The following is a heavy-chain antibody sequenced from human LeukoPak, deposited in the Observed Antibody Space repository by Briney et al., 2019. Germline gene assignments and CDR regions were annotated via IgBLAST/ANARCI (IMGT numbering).Heavy chain of an antibody. CDR3: ARGHSLYYYDSSGYADY. J-gene: IGHJ4*02. Sequence: ASVKVSCKASGYTFTSYGISWVRQAPGHGLEWMGWISAYNGNTNYAQKLPGRVTMTTDTSTSTAYMELRSLRSDDTAVYYCARGHSLYYYDSSGYADYWGQGTLVTVSS. CDR1: GYTFTSYG. D-gene: IGHD3-22*01. V-gene: IGHV1-18*01. CDR2: ISAYNGNT.